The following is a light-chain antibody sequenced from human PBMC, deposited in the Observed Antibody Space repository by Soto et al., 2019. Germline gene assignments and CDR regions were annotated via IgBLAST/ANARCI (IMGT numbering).Light chain of an antibody. Sequence: QSVLTQPPSASGTPGQRVTISCSGSSSNIGSNYVYWYQHLPGTAPKLLIYSNNQRPSGVPDRFSGSKSGTSASLAISGLRSEDEADYYCAAWDDSLRGVFGGGTKVTVL. J-gene: IGLJ3*02. CDR1: SSNIGSNY. CDR2: SNN. V-gene: IGLV1-47*02. CDR3: AAWDDSLRGV.